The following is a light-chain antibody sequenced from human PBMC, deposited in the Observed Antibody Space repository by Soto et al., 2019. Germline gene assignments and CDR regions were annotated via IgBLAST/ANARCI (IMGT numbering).Light chain of an antibody. CDR1: QSVSSNY. J-gene: IGKJ5*01. CDR3: QQYGSSPIT. V-gene: IGKV3-20*01. CDR2: GAS. Sequence: EIVLTQSPGTLSLSPGERATLSCRASQSVSSNYLVWYQQKPGQAPRLLIYGASSRATGIPDRFSGSGSGRVFTLTISRLEPEDFAVYYCQQYGSSPITFGQGTRLEIK.